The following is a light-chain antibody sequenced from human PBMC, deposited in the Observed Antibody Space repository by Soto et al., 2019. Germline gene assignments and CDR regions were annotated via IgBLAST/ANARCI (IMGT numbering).Light chain of an antibody. J-gene: IGKJ3*01. V-gene: IGKV3-20*01. CDR2: GAS. Sequence: EIALTQSPGTLSLSPGERATLSCRASQSVSSSYLAWYQQKPGQAPRLLIYGASSRATGIPDRFSGSGSGKDFTLTISRLEPEDFAVYYCQQYGSSLFTFGPGTKVDI. CDR3: QQYGSSLFT. CDR1: QSVSSSY.